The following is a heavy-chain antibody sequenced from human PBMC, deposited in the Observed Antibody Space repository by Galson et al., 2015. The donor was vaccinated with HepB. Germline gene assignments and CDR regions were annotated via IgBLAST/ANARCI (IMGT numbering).Heavy chain of an antibody. CDR1: GFSLSTSGMC. CDR2: IDWDDDK. CDR3: ARTGLAYYDSSGYYSYYFDY. Sequence: PALVKPTQTLTLTCTFSGFSLSTSGMCVSWIRQPPGKALEWLVLIDWDDDKYYSTSLKTRLTISKDTSKNQVVLTMTNMDPADTATYYCARTGLAYYDSSGYYSYYFDYWGQGTLVTVSS. J-gene: IGHJ4*02. D-gene: IGHD3-22*01. V-gene: IGHV2-70*01.